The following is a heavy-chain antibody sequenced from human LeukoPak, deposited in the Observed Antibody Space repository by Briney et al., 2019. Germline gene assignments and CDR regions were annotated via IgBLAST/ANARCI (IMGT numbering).Heavy chain of an antibody. CDR2: ISSSGSTI. CDR3: AREMGSYGYPPVVY. D-gene: IGHD5-18*01. J-gene: IGHJ4*02. V-gene: IGHV3-48*03. CDR1: GFTFSSYE. Sequence: GGSLRLSCVASGFTFSSYEMKWVRQAPGKGLEWVSYISSSGSTIYYADSVKGRFTISRDNAKNSLYLQMNSLRAEDTAVYYCAREMGSYGYPPVVYWGQGTLVTVSS.